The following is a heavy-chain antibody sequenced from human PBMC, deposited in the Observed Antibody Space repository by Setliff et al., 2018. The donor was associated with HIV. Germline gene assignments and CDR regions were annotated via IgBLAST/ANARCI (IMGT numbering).Heavy chain of an antibody. CDR3: ASRDPEIEQLWFGYFDL. D-gene: IGHD3-10*01. V-gene: IGHV3-11*04. CDR1: GFPFTDYY. CDR2: ISSSGSTI. J-gene: IGHJ2*01. Sequence: GGSLRLSCAASGFPFTDYYMSWVRQAPGKELEWVSYISSSGSTINYADSVKGRFTISRDNAKNSLFLQMTSLRAEDTAVYYCASRDPEIEQLWFGYFDLWGRGTLVTV.